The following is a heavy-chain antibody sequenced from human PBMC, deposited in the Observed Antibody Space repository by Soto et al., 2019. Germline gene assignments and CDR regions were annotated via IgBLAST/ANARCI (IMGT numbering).Heavy chain of an antibody. CDR2: IIPIFGTA. CDR3: ARDKGRGYSYGRYYYGMDV. D-gene: IGHD5-18*01. J-gene: IGHJ6*02. V-gene: IGHV1-69*13. Sequence: SVKVSCKASGGTFSSYAISWVRQAPGQGLEWMGGIIPIFGTANYAQKFQGRVTITADESTSTAYMELSSLRSEDTAVYYCARDKGRGYSYGRYYYGMDVWGQGTTVTVSS. CDR1: GGTFSSYA.